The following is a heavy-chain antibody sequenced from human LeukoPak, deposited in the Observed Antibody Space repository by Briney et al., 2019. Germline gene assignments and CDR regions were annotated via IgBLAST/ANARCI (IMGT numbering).Heavy chain of an antibody. V-gene: IGHV4-39*07. D-gene: IGHD4-17*01. CDR3: ARRPYGYGDYGYDY. Sequence: DPSETLSLNCTVSGGSVSSSRYCWSWIRQPPGRGLEWIGSIYYSGSTYYNPSLKSRVTISVDTSKNQFSLKLSSVTAADTAVYYCARRPYGYGDYGYDYWGQGTLVTVSS. CDR1: GGSVSSSRYC. CDR2: IYYSGST. J-gene: IGHJ4*02.